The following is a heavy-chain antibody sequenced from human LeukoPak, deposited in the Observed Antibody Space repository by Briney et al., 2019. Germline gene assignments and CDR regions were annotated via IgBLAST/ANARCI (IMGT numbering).Heavy chain of an antibody. V-gene: IGHV3-21*06. D-gene: IGHD3-22*01. CDR3: LRGDSRDF. Sequence: GGSLRLSCAACGFAFSSYTMNWARQAPGEGLEWVASINSGGSTTHYADSVKGRFTISRDNDQNVLYLQMNGLRADDAAVYYCLRGDSRDFWGQGTLVTVSS. CDR1: GFAFSSYT. CDR2: INSGGSTT. J-gene: IGHJ4*02.